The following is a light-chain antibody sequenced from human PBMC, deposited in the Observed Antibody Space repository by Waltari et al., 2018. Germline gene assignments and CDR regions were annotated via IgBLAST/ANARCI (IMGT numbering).Light chain of an antibody. CDR1: SASICPTPH. CDR2: KAN. V-gene: IGLV8-61*01. CDR3: ALYMGGGIWV. Sequence: QTLVTQPPPLTASPGATVTPTFALSSASICPTPHATWYQQTPGQAPRTLVYKANTRSSGVPDRFSGSIVENKAALTITGAQADDECDYYCALYMGGGIWVFGGGTKLTVL. J-gene: IGLJ3*02.